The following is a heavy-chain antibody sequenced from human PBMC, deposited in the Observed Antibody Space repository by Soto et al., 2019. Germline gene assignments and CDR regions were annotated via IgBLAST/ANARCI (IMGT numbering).Heavy chain of an antibody. CDR1: GFTFSSYG. Sequence: SLRLSCAASGFTFSSYGMHWVRQAPGKGLEWVAVISYDGSNKYYADSVKGRFTISRDNSKNTLYLQMNSLRAEDTAVYYCAKGRYRFDYWGQGTLVTVSS. D-gene: IGHD2-2*02. V-gene: IGHV3-30*18. CDR3: AKGRYRFDY. J-gene: IGHJ4*02. CDR2: ISYDGSNK.